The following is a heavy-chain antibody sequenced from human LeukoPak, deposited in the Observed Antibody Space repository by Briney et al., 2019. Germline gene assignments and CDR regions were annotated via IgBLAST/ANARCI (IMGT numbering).Heavy chain of an antibody. J-gene: IGHJ3*02. CDR1: GFTFDDYA. D-gene: IGHD5-24*01. V-gene: IGHV3-43*02. CDR3: AKTGGWLQTVGAFDI. CDR2: ISGDGGST. Sequence: SGGSLRLSCAASGFTFDDYAMHWVRQAPGKGLEWVSVISGDGGSTYYADSVKGRFTISRDNSKNSLYLQMNSLRTEDTALYYCAKTGGWLQTVGAFDIWGQGTMVTVSS.